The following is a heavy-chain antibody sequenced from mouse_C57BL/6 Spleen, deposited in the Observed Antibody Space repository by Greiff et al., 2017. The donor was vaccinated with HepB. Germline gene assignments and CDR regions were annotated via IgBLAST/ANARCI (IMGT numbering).Heavy chain of an antibody. CDR3: ARGEIYYGNPMRY. V-gene: IGHV1-53*01. CDR2: INPSNGGT. Sequence: QVQLKQPGTELVKPGASVKLSCKASGYTFTSYWMHWVKQRPGQGLEWIGNINPSNGGTNYNEKFKSKATLTVDKSSSTAYMQLSSLTSEDAAVYYCARGEIYYGNPMRYWGQGTTLTVSS. J-gene: IGHJ2*01. CDR1: GYTFTSYW. D-gene: IGHD2-1*01.